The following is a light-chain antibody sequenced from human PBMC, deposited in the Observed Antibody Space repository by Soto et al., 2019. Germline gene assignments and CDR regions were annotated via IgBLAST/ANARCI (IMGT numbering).Light chain of an antibody. Sequence: DIQMTQSPSSLSASVGDRVTITCQASQDISNYLNWYQQKPGKAPKLLIYEASNWETGVPSRFSGSGSGTDFTFTITSLQPEDIATYYCQQSGFTFGPGTKVDIK. CDR2: EAS. CDR3: QQSGFT. J-gene: IGKJ3*01. V-gene: IGKV1-33*01. CDR1: QDISNY.